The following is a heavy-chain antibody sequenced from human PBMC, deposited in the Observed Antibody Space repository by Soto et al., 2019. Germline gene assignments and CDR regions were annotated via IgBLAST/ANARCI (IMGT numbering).Heavy chain of an antibody. CDR1: GFAFSTYS. V-gene: IGHV3-21*01. Sequence: EVQLVESGGGLVKPGGSLRLSCAASGFAFSTYSMNWVRQAPGKGLEWVSSISSSRSYIYYADSVKGQFTISRDNAKNSLYLQMNSLRVEDTAVYYCARAFITIFGVVDYGMDVWGQGTTVTVSS. D-gene: IGHD3-3*01. J-gene: IGHJ6*02. CDR2: ISSSRSYI. CDR3: ARAFITIFGVVDYGMDV.